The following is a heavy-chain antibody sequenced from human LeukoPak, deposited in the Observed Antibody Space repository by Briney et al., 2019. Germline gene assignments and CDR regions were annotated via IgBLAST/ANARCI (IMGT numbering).Heavy chain of an antibody. CDR2: VHSSETT. D-gene: IGHD1-1*01. CDR3: ARQRVPHWSTKAGTGLFDF. J-gene: IGHJ4*02. CDR1: GGSISVNYF. Sequence: PPETLSLTCTVSGGSISVNYFWAWIRQPPRKGLEWIGSVHSSETTYYNSSLKSRVTIDVDTSRRQFSLKLRSVTAADTAVYYCARQRVPHWSTKAGTGLFDFWGLGTLVTVSS. V-gene: IGHV4-39*01.